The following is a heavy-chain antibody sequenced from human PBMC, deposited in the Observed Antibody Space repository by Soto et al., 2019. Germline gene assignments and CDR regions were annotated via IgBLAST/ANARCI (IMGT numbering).Heavy chain of an antibody. CDR2: IYYSGST. D-gene: IGHD2-2*01. J-gene: IGHJ5*02. Sequence: SETLSLTCTVSGGSISSYYWSWIRQPPGKGLEWIGYIYYSGSTNYNPSLKSRVTISVDTSKNQFSLKLSSVTAADTAVYYCARDAGSTSPYNWFDPWGQGTLVTVSS. CDR1: GGSISSYY. CDR3: ARDAGSTSPYNWFDP. V-gene: IGHV4-59*01.